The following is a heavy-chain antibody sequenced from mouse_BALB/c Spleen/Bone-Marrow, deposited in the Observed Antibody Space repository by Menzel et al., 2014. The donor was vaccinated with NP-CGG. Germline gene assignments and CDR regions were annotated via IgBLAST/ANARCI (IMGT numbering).Heavy chain of an antibody. CDR1: DYTFTSYW. CDR3: ARSGFDY. Sequence: VHLVESGAELAKPGASVKMSCKASDYTFTSYWMHWVKQRPGQGLEWIGYINPSTGYTAYNQKFKDKATLTADKSSSTAYTQLSSLTSEDSAVYYCARSGFDYWGQGTTFTVSS. J-gene: IGHJ2*01. CDR2: INPSTGYT. D-gene: IGHD4-1*01. V-gene: IGHV1-7*01.